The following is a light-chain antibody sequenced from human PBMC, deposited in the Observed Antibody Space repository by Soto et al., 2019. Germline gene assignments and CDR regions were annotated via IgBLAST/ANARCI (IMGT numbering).Light chain of an antibody. J-gene: IGKJ1*01. CDR1: QSLLHTNGYNY. V-gene: IGKV2-28*01. CDR3: MQALQSPWT. Sequence: DIVMTQSALSLPVTPGEPASISCRSSQSLLHTNGYNYLDWYLQKPGQSPQLLIYLGSTRASGVPDRFSGSGSGTDFTLKISRVEAEDVGVYYCMQALQSPWTFGQGTKVEIK. CDR2: LGS.